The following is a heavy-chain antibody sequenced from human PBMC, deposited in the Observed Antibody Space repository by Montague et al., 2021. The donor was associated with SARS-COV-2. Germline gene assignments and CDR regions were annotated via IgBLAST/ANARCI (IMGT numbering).Heavy chain of an antibody. CDR1: GDSVSSNIAT. Sequence: CAISGDSVSSNIATWNWIRQSPSRGPEWLGRTYYRSKWYNDYAESVKSRITIDPDTSEHQFSLHLNSVTHEDTAVYYCARVPVGSKYYFDFWGQGTLVTVSS. CDR2: TYYRSKWYN. V-gene: IGHV6-1*01. J-gene: IGHJ4*02. D-gene: IGHD2-2*01. CDR3: ARVPVGSKYYFDF.